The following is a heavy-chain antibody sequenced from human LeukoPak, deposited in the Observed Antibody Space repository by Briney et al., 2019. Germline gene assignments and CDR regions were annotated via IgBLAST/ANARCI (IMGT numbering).Heavy chain of an antibody. CDR1: GGTFSSYT. D-gene: IGHD3-3*01. J-gene: IGHJ6*03. CDR3: ASGRPITIFGVVSDYYYMDV. V-gene: IGHV1-69*01. CDR2: IVPIFGRA. Sequence: SVKVSCKASGGTFSSYTINWVRQAPGQGLEWMGGIVPIFGRANYAQKFQGRVTITADESTSTAYMELSSLRSEDTAAYYCASGRPITIFGVVSDYYYMDVWGKGTTVTVSS.